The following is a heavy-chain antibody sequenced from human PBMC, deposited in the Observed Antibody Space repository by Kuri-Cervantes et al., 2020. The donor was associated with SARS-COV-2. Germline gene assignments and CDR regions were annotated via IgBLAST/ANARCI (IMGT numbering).Heavy chain of an antibody. D-gene: IGHD2-15*01. Sequence: SVKVSCKASGGTFSSYAISWVRQAPGQGLEWMGRIIPILGIANYAQKFQGRVTITADESTSTAYMELSSLRSEDTAVYYCARDVLRRTLLAQSYAFDIWGQGTMVTVSS. J-gene: IGHJ3*02. CDR3: ARDVLRRTLLAQSYAFDI. V-gene: IGHV1-69*04. CDR2: IIPILGIA. CDR1: GGTFSSYA.